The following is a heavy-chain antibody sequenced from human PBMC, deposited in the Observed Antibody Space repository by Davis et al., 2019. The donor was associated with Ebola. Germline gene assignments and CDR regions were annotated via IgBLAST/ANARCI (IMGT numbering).Heavy chain of an antibody. D-gene: IGHD2-2*02. CDR2: ISGSGGST. CDR1: GFTFSSYA. CDR3: AREDIVVVPAAIGYYYYGMDV. J-gene: IGHJ6*02. Sequence: GESLKISCAASGFTFSSYAMSWVRQAPGKGLEWVSAISGSGGSTYYADSVKGRFTISRDNSKNTLYLQMNSLRAEDTAVYYCAREDIVVVPAAIGYYYYGMDVWGQGTTVTVSS. V-gene: IGHV3-23*01.